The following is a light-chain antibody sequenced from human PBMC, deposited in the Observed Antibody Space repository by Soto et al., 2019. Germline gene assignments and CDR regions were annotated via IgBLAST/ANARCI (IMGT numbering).Light chain of an antibody. CDR1: QSVGSN. J-gene: IGKJ1*01. V-gene: IGKV3-15*01. CDR2: GAS. Sequence: EIVMTQSPATLSVSPGERATVSCRASQSVGSNLAWYQQKAGQAPSLLIYGASTRATGVPARFSGSGSGTEFTLTISSLEPEDFAVYYCQQRSNWPPWTFGQGTKVDIK. CDR3: QQRSNWPPWT.